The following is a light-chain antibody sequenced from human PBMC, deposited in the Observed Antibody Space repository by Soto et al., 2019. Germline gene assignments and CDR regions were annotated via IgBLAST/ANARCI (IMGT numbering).Light chain of an antibody. Sequence: QSAPTQPPSASGSPGQSVTISCTGTSSDVGAYNYVSWYQQHPGKAPKLIIFEVNKRPSGVPDRFSGSKYGNTASLTVSGLQAEDGADYYCSAYAGSRVFGGGTKLTVL. CDR3: SAYAGSRV. CDR2: EVN. V-gene: IGLV2-8*01. CDR1: SSDVGAYNY. J-gene: IGLJ3*02.